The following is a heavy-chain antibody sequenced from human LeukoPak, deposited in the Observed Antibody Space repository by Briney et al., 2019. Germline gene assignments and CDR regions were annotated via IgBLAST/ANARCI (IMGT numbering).Heavy chain of an antibody. J-gene: IGHJ4*02. V-gene: IGHV1-3*01. D-gene: IGHD6-13*01. CDR3: ARGAAAGDFDY. CDR1: GYTFTSYA. Sequence: GASVKVSCKASGYTFTSYAMHWVRQAPGQRLEWMGWINAGNGNTNYAQKLQGRVTMTTDTSTSTAYMEPRSLRSDDTTVYYCARGAAAGDFDYWGQGTLVTVSS. CDR2: INAGNGNT.